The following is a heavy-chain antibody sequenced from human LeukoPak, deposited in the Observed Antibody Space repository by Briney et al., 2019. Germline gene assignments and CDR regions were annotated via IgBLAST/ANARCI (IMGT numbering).Heavy chain of an antibody. Sequence: SETLSLTCTVSGGSISSYYWSWIRQPPGKGLEWIGEIYHSGSTNYNPSLKSRVTISVDTSKNQFSLKLSSVTAADTAVYYCARGRGSSWYGDYYYYGMDVWGQGTTVTVSS. D-gene: IGHD6-13*01. CDR1: GGSISSYY. V-gene: IGHV4-59*01. CDR2: IYHSGST. CDR3: ARGRGSSWYGDYYYYGMDV. J-gene: IGHJ6*02.